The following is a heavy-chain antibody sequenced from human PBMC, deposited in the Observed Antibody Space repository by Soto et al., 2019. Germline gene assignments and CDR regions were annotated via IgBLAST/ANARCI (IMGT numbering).Heavy chain of an antibody. CDR2: ISAYNGNT. D-gene: IGHD3-16*01. V-gene: IGHV1-18*04. J-gene: IGHJ4*02. Sequence: SVNCSVNASGYTFTSDGISWVRQAPGQVLDCMGWISAYNGNTNYAQKLQGRVNMTTDTSTRTAYMELRSLRSDDTAVYYCARDLVIQVGAREYWGQGRLVTVS. CDR3: ARDLVIQVGAREY. CDR1: GYTFTSDG.